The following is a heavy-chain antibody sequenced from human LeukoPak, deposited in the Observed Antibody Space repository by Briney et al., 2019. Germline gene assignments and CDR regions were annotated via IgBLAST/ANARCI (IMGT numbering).Heavy chain of an antibody. Sequence: PGGSLRLSCAASGFTFSSYEMNWVRQAPGKGLEWVSSISSSGGYIYYADSVKGRFTISRDNAKNSLYLQMNSLRAEDTAVYYCARVGIVSLYPDYWGQGTLVTVSS. V-gene: IGHV3-21*01. CDR1: GFTFSSYE. J-gene: IGHJ4*02. CDR3: ARVGIVSLYPDY. D-gene: IGHD3-22*01. CDR2: ISSSGGYI.